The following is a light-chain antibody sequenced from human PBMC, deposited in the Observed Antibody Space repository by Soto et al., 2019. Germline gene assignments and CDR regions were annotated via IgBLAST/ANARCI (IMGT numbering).Light chain of an antibody. V-gene: IGLV2-23*02. CDR2: EVN. J-gene: IGLJ1*01. Sequence: SALTQPASVSGSPGQSITISCTGTSSDFGNYNLVSWYQQHSGKVPKLILFEVNKRPSGVSGRFSGSKSGNTASLTISGLQAEDEADYYCCSFTSSNTHVFGTGTKVTVL. CDR3: CSFTSSNTHV. CDR1: SSDFGNYNL.